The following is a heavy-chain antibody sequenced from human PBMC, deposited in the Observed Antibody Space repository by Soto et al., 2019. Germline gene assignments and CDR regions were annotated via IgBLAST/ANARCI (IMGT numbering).Heavy chain of an antibody. CDR1: GFTFSSYA. CDR3: AKDSAYNWNYFWFDP. CDR2: ISGSGGST. Sequence: GGSLRLSCAASGFTFSSYAMSWVRQAPGKGLEWVSAISGSGGSTYYADSVKGRFTISRDNSKNTLYLQMNSLRAEDTAVYYCAKDSAYNWNYFWFDPWGQGTLVTVSS. J-gene: IGHJ5*02. D-gene: IGHD1-7*01. V-gene: IGHV3-23*01.